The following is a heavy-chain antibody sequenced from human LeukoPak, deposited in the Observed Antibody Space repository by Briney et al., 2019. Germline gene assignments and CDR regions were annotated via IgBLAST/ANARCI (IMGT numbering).Heavy chain of an antibody. V-gene: IGHV1-2*02. Sequence: ASVKVSCKASGYTFTGYYMYWVRQAPGQGLEWMGWINPNRGDTNYAQKFQGRVTMTGDTSINTAYMELSRLRSDDTALYYCARDKDGHNYVPYYWGQGTLVTVSS. J-gene: IGHJ4*02. CDR1: GYTFTGYY. CDR3: ARDKDGHNYVPYY. D-gene: IGHD5-24*01. CDR2: INPNRGDT.